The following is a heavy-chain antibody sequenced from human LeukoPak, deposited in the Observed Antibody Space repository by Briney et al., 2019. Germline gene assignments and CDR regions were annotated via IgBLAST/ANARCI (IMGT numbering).Heavy chain of an antibody. CDR1: GGSISSGGYY. CDR3: ASTSYYGSGTQMDV. CDR2: IYYSGST. V-gene: IGHV4-31*03. Sequence: SQTLSLICTVSGGSISSGGYYWSWIRQHPGKGLEWIGYIYYSGSTYYNPSLKSRVTISVDTSKNQFSLKLSSVTAADTAVYYCASTSYYGSGTQMDVWGQGTTVTVSS. J-gene: IGHJ6*02. D-gene: IGHD3-10*01.